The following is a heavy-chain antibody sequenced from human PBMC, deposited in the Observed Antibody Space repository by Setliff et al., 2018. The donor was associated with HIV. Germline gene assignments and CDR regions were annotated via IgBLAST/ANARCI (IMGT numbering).Heavy chain of an antibody. J-gene: IGHJ4*02. Sequence: PSETLSLTCTVSGDSISSHYWSWIRQPPGKGLEWIGYIYHSGITYYNPSLKSRVTISLDTSKNQFSLKLSSVTAADTAVYYCARGIAAAEGYFDYWGQGTLVTVSS. CDR2: IYHSGIT. CDR3: ARGIAAAEGYFDY. CDR1: GDSISSHY. V-gene: IGHV4-59*11. D-gene: IGHD6-13*01.